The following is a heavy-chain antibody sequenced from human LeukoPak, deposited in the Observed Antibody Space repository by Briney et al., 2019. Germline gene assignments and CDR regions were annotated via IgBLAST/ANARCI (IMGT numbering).Heavy chain of an antibody. V-gene: IGHV1-3*01. CDR1: GYTFTGYA. J-gene: IGHJ4*02. D-gene: IGHD1-26*01. Sequence: ASVKVSCKASGYTFTGYAMHWVRQAPGQRLEWMGWINAGNGNTKYSQKFQGRVTITRDTSASTAYMELSRLRSDDTAVYYCARGGREHQPHGYWGQGTLVTVSS. CDR3: ARGGREHQPHGY. CDR2: INAGNGNT.